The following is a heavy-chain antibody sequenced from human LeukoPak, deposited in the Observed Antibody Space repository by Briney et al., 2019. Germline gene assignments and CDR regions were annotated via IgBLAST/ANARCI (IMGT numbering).Heavy chain of an antibody. CDR2: IYYSGIS. J-gene: IGHJ6*02. CDR1: GGSISSSSYY. Sequence: PSETLSLTCTASGGSISSSSYYWGWIRQPPGKGLEWISNIYYSGISYYNPSLKSRVTISVDTSKNQFSLNLSSVTAADTAVYYCAWTYGGYYYGMDVWGQGTTVTVSS. V-gene: IGHV4-39*01. D-gene: IGHD3-10*01. CDR3: AWTYGGYYYGMDV.